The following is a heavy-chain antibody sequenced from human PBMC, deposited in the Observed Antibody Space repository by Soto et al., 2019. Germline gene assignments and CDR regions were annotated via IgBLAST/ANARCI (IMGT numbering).Heavy chain of an antibody. J-gene: IGHJ5*02. D-gene: IGHD3-9*01. V-gene: IGHV1-2*02. CDR3: ARDAEDILTGYPSTGFDP. CDR1: GHTFTGYY. Sequence: ASVKVSCKASGHTFTGYYMHWVRQAPGQGLEWMGWINPNSGGTNYAQKFQGRVTMTRDTSISTAYMELSRLRSDDTAVYYCARDAEDILTGYPSTGFDPWGQGTLVTVSS. CDR2: INPNSGGT.